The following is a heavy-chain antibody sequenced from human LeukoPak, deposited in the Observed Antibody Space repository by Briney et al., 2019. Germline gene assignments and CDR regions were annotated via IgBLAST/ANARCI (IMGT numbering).Heavy chain of an antibody. D-gene: IGHD4-11*01. CDR2: INPNGGGT. CDR1: GYTFAAFH. J-gene: IGHJ5*02. Sequence: ASAKVSCKASGYTFAAFHIHWVRQAPGQGLEWMGWINPNGGGTIYAPKFQGRVTMTRDTSITTAYMELNSLRSDDTAVYYCARSHDYTNYVAPWGQGTLVTVSS. V-gene: IGHV1-2*02. CDR3: ARSHDYTNYVAP.